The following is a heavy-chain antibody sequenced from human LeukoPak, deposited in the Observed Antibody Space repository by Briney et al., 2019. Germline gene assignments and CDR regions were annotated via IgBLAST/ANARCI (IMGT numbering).Heavy chain of an antibody. D-gene: IGHD1-26*01. CDR3: ARRAGSYLGYWYFDL. J-gene: IGHJ2*01. Sequence: SETLSLTCSVSGGSISSYYWTWIRQPPGKGLEWIGYMYTSGSSNYHPSLKSRVTISIDTSKNQSSLILSSVTASDTAIYYCARRAGSYLGYWYFDLWGRGTLVTVSS. CDR1: GGSISSYY. V-gene: IGHV4-4*09. CDR2: MYTSGSS.